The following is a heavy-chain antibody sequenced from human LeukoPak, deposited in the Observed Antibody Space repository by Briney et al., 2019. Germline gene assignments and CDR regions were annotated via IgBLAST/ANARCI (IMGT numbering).Heavy chain of an antibody. CDR2: ISSSSSYI. CDR1: GFTFSSYG. D-gene: IGHD4-17*01. V-gene: IGHV3-21*01. J-gene: IGHJ4*02. CDR3: AKDLTTVTSQGDY. Sequence: PGGSLRLSCAASGFTFSSYGMNWVRQAPGKGLEWVSSISSSSSYIYYADSVRGRFTISRDNSKNTLSLQMNSLRPEDTAIYYCAKDLTTVTSQGDYWGQGTVVTVSS.